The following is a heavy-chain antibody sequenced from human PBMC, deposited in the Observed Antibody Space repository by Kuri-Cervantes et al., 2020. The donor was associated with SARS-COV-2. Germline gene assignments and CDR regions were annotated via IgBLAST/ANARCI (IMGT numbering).Heavy chain of an antibody. CDR3: AAPFYYYDSSGYANYYYYGMDV. CDR2: IVVGSGNT. D-gene: IGHD3-22*01. J-gene: IGHJ6*02. CDR1: GFTFTSSA. Sequence: SVKVSCKASGFTFTSSAVQWVRQARGQRLEWIGWIVVGSGNTNYAQTFQERVTITRDMSTSTAYMELSSLRSEDTAVYYCAAPFYYYDSSGYANYYYYGMDVWGQGTTVTVSS. V-gene: IGHV1-58*01.